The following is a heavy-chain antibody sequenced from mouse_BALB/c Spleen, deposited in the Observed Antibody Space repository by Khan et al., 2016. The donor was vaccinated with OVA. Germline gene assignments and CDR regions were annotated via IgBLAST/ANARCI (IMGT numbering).Heavy chain of an antibody. Sequence: VQLQQSGPELMKPGASVKISCTASGYSFTNYYIHWVKQSHGQSLEWIGYIDPFNGGTNYNQKFKGTATLTVDKSSSTAYMHLSSLTSEDSAVYYCTRVGTTGWFAYGGQGTLVTVSA. CDR1: GYSFTNYY. CDR3: TRVGTTGWFAY. J-gene: IGHJ3*01. V-gene: IGHV1S135*01. D-gene: IGHD2-13*01. CDR2: IDPFNGGT.